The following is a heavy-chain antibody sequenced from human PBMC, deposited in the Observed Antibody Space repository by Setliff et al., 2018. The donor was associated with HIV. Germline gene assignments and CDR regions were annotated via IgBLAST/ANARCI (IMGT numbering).Heavy chain of an antibody. CDR3: ARAHYYGSGFMDV. V-gene: IGHV4-31*03. CDR1: GGSISSGGYY. J-gene: IGHJ6*04. CDR2: IYYSGST. D-gene: IGHD3-10*01. Sequence: PSETLSLTCTVSGGSISSGGYYWSWIRQHPGKGLEWIGYIYYSGSTYYNPSLKSRVTISVDTSKNQFSLKLSSVTAADTAVYYCARAHYYGSGFMDVWGRGTTVTVSS.